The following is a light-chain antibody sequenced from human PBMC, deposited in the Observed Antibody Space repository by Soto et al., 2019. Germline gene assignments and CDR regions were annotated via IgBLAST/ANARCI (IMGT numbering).Light chain of an antibody. CDR1: QSISSW. CDR3: QQYNSYTLT. V-gene: IGKV1-5*01. J-gene: IGKJ4*01. Sequence: DIQMTQSPSTLYSSLGGRVTITCRASQSISSWLAWYQQKPGKAPKLLIYDASSLESGVPSRFSGSGSGTEFTLTISRLKKDDFATYYGQQYNSYTLTFGGGTKVDIK. CDR2: DAS.